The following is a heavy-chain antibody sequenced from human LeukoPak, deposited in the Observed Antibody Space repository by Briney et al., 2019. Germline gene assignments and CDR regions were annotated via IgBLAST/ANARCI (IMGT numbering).Heavy chain of an antibody. D-gene: IGHD1-26*01. Sequence: ASVKVSCKASGYTSTSYDINWVRQATGQGLEWMGWMNPNSGNTGYAQKFQGRVTMTRDTSISTAYMELSRLTSDDTAVYYCARDLGSFTFDFDYWGQGTLVTVSS. CDR2: MNPNSGNT. CDR3: ARDLGSFTFDFDY. CDR1: GYTSTSYD. J-gene: IGHJ4*02. V-gene: IGHV1-8*02.